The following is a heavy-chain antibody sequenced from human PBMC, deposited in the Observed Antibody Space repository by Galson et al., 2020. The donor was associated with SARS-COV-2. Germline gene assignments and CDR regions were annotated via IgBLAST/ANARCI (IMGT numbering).Heavy chain of an antibody. J-gene: IGHJ6*02. CDR3: ARHNGLDV. Sequence: ASAKVSCKASGYIFTSYIIHWVRQAPGQRPEWMGWVNAGNGKTEYSQNFQGRVILTRDISASTVYMELSSLRSEDTAVYYCARHNGLDVWGQGTTVTVS. V-gene: IGHV1-3*01. CDR2: VNAGNGKT. CDR1: GYIFTSYI.